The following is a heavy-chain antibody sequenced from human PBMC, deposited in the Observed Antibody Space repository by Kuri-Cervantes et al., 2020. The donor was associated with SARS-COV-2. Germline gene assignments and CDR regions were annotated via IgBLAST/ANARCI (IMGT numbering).Heavy chain of an antibody. Sequence: GGSLRLSCAASGFTFSSYAMHWVRQAPGKGLEWVTVISYDGNNKYYADSVKGRFTISRDNSKNTLYLQMNSLRAEDTAVYYCAKDFGRAGSGSFHAFDIWGQGTMVTVSS. D-gene: IGHD1-26*01. CDR1: GFTFSSYA. J-gene: IGHJ3*02. V-gene: IGHV3-30-3*01. CDR3: AKDFGRAGSGSFHAFDI. CDR2: ISYDGNNK.